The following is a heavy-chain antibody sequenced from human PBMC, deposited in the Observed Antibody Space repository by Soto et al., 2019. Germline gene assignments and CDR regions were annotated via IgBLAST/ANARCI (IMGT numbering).Heavy chain of an antibody. D-gene: IGHD1-1*01. J-gene: IGHJ4*02. CDR3: GRRRYGDH. V-gene: IGHV1-18*01. Sequence: QVHLVQSGAEVKKPGASVKVSCKASGYTFTSYGITWVRQAPGQGLEWMGWISAHNGNTDYAQKLQGRVIVTRDTSTSTAYMELRSLRSVDTAVYYCGRRRYGDHWGQGALVTVSS. CDR2: ISAHNGNT. CDR1: GYTFTSYG.